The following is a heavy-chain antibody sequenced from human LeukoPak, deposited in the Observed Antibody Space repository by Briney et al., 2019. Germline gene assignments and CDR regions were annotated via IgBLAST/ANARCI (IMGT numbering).Heavy chain of an antibody. V-gene: IGHV4-39*07. CDR3: ARDLRYFSL. Sequence: PSETLSLTCTVSGGSFSSSSYYWGWIRQPPGKGLEWIGSIYHSGSTYYNPSLKGRVTISRDTSKNQFSLKLSSVTAADTAVYYCARDLRYFSLWGQGTLVTVSS. D-gene: IGHD3-9*01. CDR1: GGSFSSSSYY. J-gene: IGHJ4*02. CDR2: IYHSGST.